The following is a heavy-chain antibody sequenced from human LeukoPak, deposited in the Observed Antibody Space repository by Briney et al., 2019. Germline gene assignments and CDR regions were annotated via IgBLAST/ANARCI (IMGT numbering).Heavy chain of an antibody. V-gene: IGHV4-59*08. CDR3: ARHRPFCSSTSCYQYGMDV. J-gene: IGHJ6*02. CDR1: GGSISSYY. CDR2: IYYSGST. Sequence: SETLSLTCTVSGGSISSYYWSWIRQPPGKGLEWIGYIYYSGSTNYNPSLKSRVTISVDTSKNQFSLKLSSVTAADTAAYYCARHRPFCSSTSCYQYGMDVWGQGTTVTVS. D-gene: IGHD2-2*01.